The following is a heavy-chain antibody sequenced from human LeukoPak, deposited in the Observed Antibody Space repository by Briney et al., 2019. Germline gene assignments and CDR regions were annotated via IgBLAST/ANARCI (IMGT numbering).Heavy chain of an antibody. Sequence: ASVKVSCKASGYTFTSYYMHWVRQAPGQGLEWMGIINPSGGSTSYAQKFQGRVTMTRDMSTSTVYMELSSLRSEDTAVYSCARGGYLPQQKDAFDIWGQGTMVTVSS. CDR1: GYTFTSYY. D-gene: IGHD5-12*01. V-gene: IGHV1-46*01. CDR3: ARGGYLPQQKDAFDI. J-gene: IGHJ3*02. CDR2: INPSGGST.